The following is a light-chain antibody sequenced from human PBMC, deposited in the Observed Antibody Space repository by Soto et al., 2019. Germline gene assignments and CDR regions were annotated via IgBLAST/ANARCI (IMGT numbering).Light chain of an antibody. J-gene: IGLJ1*01. V-gene: IGLV2-14*01. CDR3: SSYTSSSTDYV. CDR1: SSDVGGYNY. Sequence: QSALTQPASVSGSPGQSITISCTGTSSDVGGYNYVSWYQQHPGKAPKLMIYDVSNRPSGVSNRFSGSNSGNTASLTISGLQAEDEADYYCSSYTSSSTDYVFGTGTKLTV. CDR2: DVS.